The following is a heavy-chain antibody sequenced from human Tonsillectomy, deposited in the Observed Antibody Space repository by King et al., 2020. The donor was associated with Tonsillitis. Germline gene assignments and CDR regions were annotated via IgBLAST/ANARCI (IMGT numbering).Heavy chain of an antibody. D-gene: IGHD6-19*01. V-gene: IGHV3-23*04. CDR1: GFTFSSYA. CDR2: ISGSGGST. Sequence: VKLVQSGGGLVQPGGSLRLSCAASGFTFSSYAMSWVRQAPGKGLEWVSAISGSGGSTYYADSVRGRFTISRDNSKNTLYLQMNSLRAEDTAVYYCAKDHVYSSGWSDPNWFDPWGQGTLVTVSS. J-gene: IGHJ5*02. CDR3: AKDHVYSSGWSDPNWFDP.